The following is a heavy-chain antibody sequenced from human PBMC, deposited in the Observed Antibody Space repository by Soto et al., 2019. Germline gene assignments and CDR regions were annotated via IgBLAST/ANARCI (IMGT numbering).Heavy chain of an antibody. CDR3: ARDGEMATIYYYYYYGMDV. CDR2: ISAYNGNT. V-gene: IGHV1-18*01. J-gene: IGHJ6*02. CDR1: GYTFTSYG. D-gene: IGHD3-10*01. Sequence: GASVKVSCKASGYTFTSYGISWVRQAPGQGLELMGWISAYNGNTNYAHKLQGRVTMTTDTSTSTAYMELRSLRSDDTAVFYCARDGEMATIYYYYYYGMDVWGQGTTVTVSS.